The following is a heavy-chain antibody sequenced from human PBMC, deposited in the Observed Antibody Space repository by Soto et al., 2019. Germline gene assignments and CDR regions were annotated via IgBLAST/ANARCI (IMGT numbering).Heavy chain of an antibody. D-gene: IGHD6-13*01. CDR1: GFTFSSYA. V-gene: IGHV3-30-3*01. J-gene: IGHJ4*02. Sequence: GGSLRLSCAASGFTFSSYAMHWVRQAPGKGLEWVAVISYDGSNKYYADSVKGRFTIPRDNSKNTLYLQMNSLRAEDTAVYYCARDLGNTAAGKGFYFDYWGQGTLVTVSS. CDR2: ISYDGSNK. CDR3: ARDLGNTAAGKGFYFDY.